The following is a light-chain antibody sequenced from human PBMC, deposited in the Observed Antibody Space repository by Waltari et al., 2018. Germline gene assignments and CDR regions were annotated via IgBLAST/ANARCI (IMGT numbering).Light chain of an antibody. Sequence: QSAPTQPPSVSGSPGQSVTISCTGTSSDVGYYNYVSWYQQYPGKAPKLMTYGVSNRPSGISDRFSGSRSGNTASLTISGLQADDEADYYCCSYTPTTTWVFGGGTRLTVL. CDR2: GVS. J-gene: IGLJ3*02. CDR1: SSDVGYYNY. V-gene: IGLV2-14*03. CDR3: CSYTPTTTWV.